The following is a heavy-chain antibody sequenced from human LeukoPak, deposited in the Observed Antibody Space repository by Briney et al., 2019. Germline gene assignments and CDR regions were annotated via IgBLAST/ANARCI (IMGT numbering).Heavy chain of an antibody. D-gene: IGHD3-16*02. CDR2: IKQDGSEK. Sequence: GGSLRLSCAASGFTASGFTFSSYWMSWVRQAPGKGLEWVANIKQDGSEKYYVDSVKGRFTISRDNAKNSLYLQMNSLRAEDTAVYYCAREGIVWGSYRYYAFDIWGQGTMVTVSS. J-gene: IGHJ3*02. CDR3: AREGIVWGSYRYYAFDI. V-gene: IGHV3-7*01. CDR1: GFTFSSYW.